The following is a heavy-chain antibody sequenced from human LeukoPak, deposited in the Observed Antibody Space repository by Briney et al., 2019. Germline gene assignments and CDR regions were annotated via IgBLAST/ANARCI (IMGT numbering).Heavy chain of an antibody. D-gene: IGHD6-13*01. CDR1: GFTFSIYA. V-gene: IGHV3-30*14. J-gene: IGHJ3*02. CDR2: ISNDGSSK. Sequence: PGGSLRLSCAASGFTFSIYAMQWVRQAPGKGLEWVTLISNDGSSKYYAASVKGRFTISRDNSQNTLFLQMYSLRDEDTAVYYCARAAHFYSNAFDIWGLGTMVIVSS. CDR3: ARAAHFYSNAFDI.